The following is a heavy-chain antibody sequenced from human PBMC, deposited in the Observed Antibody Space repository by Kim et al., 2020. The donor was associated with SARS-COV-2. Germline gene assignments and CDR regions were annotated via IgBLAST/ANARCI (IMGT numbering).Heavy chain of an antibody. CDR3: AKGGLHYDSSGDYYYYSVMVV. CDR2: ISYDGSNK. D-gene: IGHD3-22*01. J-gene: IGHJ6*01. CDR1: GFTFSSYG. V-gene: IGHV3-30*18. Sequence: GGSLRLSCAASGFTFSSYGMHWVRQAPGKGLEWVAVISYDGSNKYYADSVKGRFTISRDNSKNKNTLYLQMNSLRAEDTAVYYCAKGGLHYDSSGDYYYYSVMVVWGQGTTVTVSA.